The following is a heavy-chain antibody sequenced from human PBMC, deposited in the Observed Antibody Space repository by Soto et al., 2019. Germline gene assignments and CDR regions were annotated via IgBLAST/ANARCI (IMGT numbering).Heavy chain of an antibody. Sequence: EVQLMESGGGLVQPGGSLKLSCAASGFTFSGSAVHWVRQPSGKGLEWVGRIRSKGNNYATAYAVSIKVRVTIYTDDSKNTAFLHMNSLKTEDTGGYYCPIVASESSSACFGSWGQGTLVTVSS. CDR1: GFTFSGSA. J-gene: IGHJ5*01. CDR2: IRSKGNNYAT. D-gene: IGHD5-12*01. CDR3: PIVASESSSACFGS. V-gene: IGHV3-73*01.